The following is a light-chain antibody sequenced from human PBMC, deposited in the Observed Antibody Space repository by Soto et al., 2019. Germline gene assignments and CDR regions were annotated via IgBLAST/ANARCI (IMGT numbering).Light chain of an antibody. V-gene: IGKV3-15*01. CDR2: YAS. CDR1: ESVHRN. CDR3: QNYSNWPPT. J-gene: IGKJ3*01. Sequence: EMVMTQSPATLSVSPGERVTLSCRASESVHRNLAWYQQKPGKGPSLLIYYASTRATGVPDRFTGSGSGTEFTLTISSLQSEDFGVYHGQNYSNWPPTFGPGTKVEIK.